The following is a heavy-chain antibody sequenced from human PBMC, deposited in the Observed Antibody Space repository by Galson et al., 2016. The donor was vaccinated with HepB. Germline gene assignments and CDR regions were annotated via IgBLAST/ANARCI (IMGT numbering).Heavy chain of an antibody. V-gene: IGHV3-30-3*01. CDR2: ISYDGNNK. D-gene: IGHD5-12*01. Sequence: SLRLSCAASGFTFSSYAIHWVRKAPWQGLEGVTVISYDGNNKYYADSVKGRFCISGDNSKNTLYLQMNSLRGEDTAVYYCARVTHSEYDSAWAPRDAFDIWGQGTMVTVSS. CDR1: GFTFSSYA. J-gene: IGHJ3*02. CDR3: ARVTHSEYDSAWAPRDAFDI.